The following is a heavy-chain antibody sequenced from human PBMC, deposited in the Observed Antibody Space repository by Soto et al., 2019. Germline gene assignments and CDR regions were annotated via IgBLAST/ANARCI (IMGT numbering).Heavy chain of an antibody. Sequence: ALMLESGGGLVQSGGSLRLSCAASGFTFSGYAMSWVRQAPGKGLEWVAVISGSGSRTDYADSVKGRFTISRDNSKNTLFLQMNSLRVEDTAVYYCAKDQPQPERRRSSWFQDWGQGTLVLVSS. CDR1: GFTFSGYA. J-gene: IGHJ4*02. V-gene: IGHV3-23*01. CDR3: AKDQPQPERRRSSWFQD. CDR2: ISGSGSRT. D-gene: IGHD2-2*01.